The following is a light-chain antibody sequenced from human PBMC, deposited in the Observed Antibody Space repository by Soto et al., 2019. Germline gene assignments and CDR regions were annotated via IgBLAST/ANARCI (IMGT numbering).Light chain of an antibody. Sequence: DVVMTQSPLSLPVTLGQPASISCRSSHSLVYSDGDTYLNWFQQRPGQSPRRLIYKVSNRDSGVPDRFSGSGSGTDFTLKISRVEAEDVGVYYCMPGIHWPITFGQGTRLEIK. CDR2: KVS. V-gene: IGKV2-30*01. CDR3: MPGIHWPIT. J-gene: IGKJ5*01. CDR1: HSLVYSDGDTY.